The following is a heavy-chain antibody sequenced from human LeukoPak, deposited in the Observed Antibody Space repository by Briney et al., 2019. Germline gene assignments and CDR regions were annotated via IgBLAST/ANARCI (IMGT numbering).Heavy chain of an antibody. Sequence: GASVKVSCKASGYTFTSYDINWVRQATGQGLEWMGWMNPNSGNTGYAQKFQGRVTITRNTSINTAYMELSNLRSEDTAVYYCARQRGTIVVVTATSGFDPWGQGTLVTASS. CDR2: MNPNSGNT. J-gene: IGHJ5*02. D-gene: IGHD2-21*02. CDR1: GYTFTSYD. CDR3: ARQRGTIVVVTATSGFDP. V-gene: IGHV1-8*03.